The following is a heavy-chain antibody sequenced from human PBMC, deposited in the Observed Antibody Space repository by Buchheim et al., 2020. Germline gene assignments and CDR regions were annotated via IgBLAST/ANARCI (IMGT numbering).Heavy chain of an antibody. CDR1: GFSFSSYA. Sequence: EVQLLESGGGLVQPGGSLRLSCAASGFSFSSYAMGWVRQAPGKGPEWVSVISDSGGNIYYADAVKGRVTISRDNSKNTVYLQMNSLRAEDAALYYCAKGNSIVGTTKHFDNWGQGTL. CDR2: ISDSGGNI. V-gene: IGHV3-23*01. J-gene: IGHJ4*02. D-gene: IGHD1-26*01. CDR3: AKGNSIVGTTKHFDN.